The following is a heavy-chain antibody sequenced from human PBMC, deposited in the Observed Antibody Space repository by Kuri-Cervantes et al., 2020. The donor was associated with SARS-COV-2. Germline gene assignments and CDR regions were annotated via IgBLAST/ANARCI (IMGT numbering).Heavy chain of an antibody. CDR1: GGTFSSYA. Sequence: SVKVSCKASGGTFSSYAISWVRQAPGQGLEWMGRIIPIFGTANYAQKFQGRVTITADESTSTAYMELSSLRSEDTAVYYCAREAGYSTYVSQSYYFDYWGQGTLVTDSS. CDR3: AREAGYSTYVSQSYYFDY. V-gene: IGHV1-69*13. CDR2: IIPIFGTA. D-gene: IGHD5-18*01. J-gene: IGHJ4*02.